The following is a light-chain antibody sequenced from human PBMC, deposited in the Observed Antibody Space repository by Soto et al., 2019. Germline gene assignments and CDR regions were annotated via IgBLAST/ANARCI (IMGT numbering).Light chain of an antibody. V-gene: IGLV1-40*01. CDR2: GNS. J-gene: IGLJ1*01. Sequence: QSVLTQPPSVSGAPGQRVTISCTGSSSNIGAGYGVHWYQPLPGTAPKLLIYGNSNRPSGVPDRFSGSKSGTSASLAITGLQAEDEADYYCQSYDSSLSGYVFGTGTKLTVL. CDR3: QSYDSSLSGYV. CDR1: SSNIGAGYG.